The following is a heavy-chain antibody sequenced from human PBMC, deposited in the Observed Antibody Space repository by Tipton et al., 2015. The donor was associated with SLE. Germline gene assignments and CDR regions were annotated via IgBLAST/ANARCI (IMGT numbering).Heavy chain of an antibody. J-gene: IGHJ3*01. Sequence: TLSLTCTVSGGSVNMNYWSWIRQPPGKGLEWIGYISYTGSTNDNPSLKSRVTMSVGTSKNQFSLNLSSVTAADTAVYYCARGPTGNEAFDFWGQGTMVTVSS. CDR3: ARGPTGNEAFDF. D-gene: IGHD1-1*01. CDR1: GGSVNMNY. CDR2: ISYTGST. V-gene: IGHV4-59*02.